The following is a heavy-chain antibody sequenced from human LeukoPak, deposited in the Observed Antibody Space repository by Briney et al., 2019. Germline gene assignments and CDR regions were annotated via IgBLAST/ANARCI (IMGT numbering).Heavy chain of an antibody. D-gene: IGHD2-2*02. CDR2: ISGSGGST. Sequence: GGSLRLSCAASGFTFSSYAMSWVRQAPGKGLEWVSAISGSGGSTYYADSVKGRFTISRDNSKNTLYLQMNSLRAEDTAVYYCAKDPVAPAAIRGPWFDPWGQGTLVTVSS. J-gene: IGHJ5*02. CDR3: AKDPVAPAAIRGPWFDP. CDR1: GFTFSSYA. V-gene: IGHV3-23*01.